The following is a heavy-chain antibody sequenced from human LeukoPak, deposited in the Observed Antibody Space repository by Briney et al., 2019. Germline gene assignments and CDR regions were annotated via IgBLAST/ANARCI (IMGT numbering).Heavy chain of an antibody. D-gene: IGHD3-22*01. V-gene: IGHV3-33*01. CDR3: ARDADTSGSYWYFDL. Sequence: GRSLRLSCAASGFTLSYYGMHWVRQAPGKGLEWVALIWSDGSNENYADSVKGRFTISRDTSRNTLYLQMHSLRAEDTAVYYCARDADTSGSYWYFDLWGRGTQVTVSA. CDR1: GFTLSYYG. J-gene: IGHJ2*01. CDR2: IWSDGSNE.